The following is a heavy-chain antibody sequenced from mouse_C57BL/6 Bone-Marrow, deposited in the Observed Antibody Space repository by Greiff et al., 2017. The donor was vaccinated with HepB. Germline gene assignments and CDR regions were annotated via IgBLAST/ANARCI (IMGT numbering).Heavy chain of an antibody. V-gene: IGHV5-9-1*02. J-gene: IGHJ3*01. CDR1: GFIFSSYA. CDR3: TRGAGTWFAY. Sequence: EVQRVESGEGLVKPGGSLKLSCAASGFIFSSYAMSWVRQTPEKRLEWVAYISSGGDYIYYADTVKGRFTISRDNARNTLYLQMSSLKSEDTAMYYCTRGAGTWFAYWGQGTLVTVSA. D-gene: IGHD3-3*01. CDR2: ISSGGDYI.